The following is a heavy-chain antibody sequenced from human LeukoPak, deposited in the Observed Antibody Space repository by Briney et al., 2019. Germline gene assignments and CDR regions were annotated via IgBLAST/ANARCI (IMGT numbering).Heavy chain of an antibody. CDR3: AISMSATYYYDSSGYFNDAFDI. J-gene: IGHJ3*02. CDR1: GYTFTSYW. Sequence: GESLKISCNGSGYTFTSYWIGWVRQMPGKGLEWMGIIYPGDSDTRYSPSFQGQVTISADKSICTAYLQWSSLKASDTDMYYCAISMSATYYYDSSGYFNDAFDIWGQGTMVTVSS. D-gene: IGHD3-22*01. V-gene: IGHV5-51*01. CDR2: IYPGDSDT.